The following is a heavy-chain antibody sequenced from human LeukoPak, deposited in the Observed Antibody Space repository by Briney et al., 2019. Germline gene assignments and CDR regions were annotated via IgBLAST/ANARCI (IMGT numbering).Heavy chain of an antibody. V-gene: IGHV1-24*01. Sequence: ASVKVSCKVSGYTLTELSMHWVRQTPGKGLEWMGGFDPEDGETIYAQKFQGRVTMTEDTSTSTAYMELRSLRSDDTAVYYCAREGKRSFTIFGVVISGYYMDVWGKGTTVTVSS. CDR1: GYTLTELS. J-gene: IGHJ6*03. CDR3: AREGKRSFTIFGVVISGYYMDV. CDR2: FDPEDGET. D-gene: IGHD3-3*01.